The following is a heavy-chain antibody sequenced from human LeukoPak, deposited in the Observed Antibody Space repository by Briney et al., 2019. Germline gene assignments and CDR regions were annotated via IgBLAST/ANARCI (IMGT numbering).Heavy chain of an antibody. Sequence: GGSLRLSCAASGFTFSSYGMSRVPPAPGKGLEWVCGINWNGSSKGYADPVKGRFTISRDNAKTYLYLKMNSLRAEDTALYYCANGGICYGAAFDFWGQGSLVTVSA. D-gene: IGHD4-23*01. CDR2: INWNGSSK. V-gene: IGHV3-20*04. CDR1: GFTFSSYG. J-gene: IGHJ4*02. CDR3: ANGGICYGAAFDF.